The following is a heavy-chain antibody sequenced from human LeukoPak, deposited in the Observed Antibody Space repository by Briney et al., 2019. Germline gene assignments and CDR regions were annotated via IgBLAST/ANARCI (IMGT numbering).Heavy chain of an antibody. J-gene: IGHJ5*02. CDR2: INHSGTT. CDR1: GGPFSGYY. V-gene: IGHV4-34*01. D-gene: IGHD2-2*01. Sequence: SETLSLTCAVYGGPFSGYYWSWIRQPPGKGLEWIGEINHSGTTNYNPSLKSRVTISVDTSKNQFSLKLNSVTAADTAVYYCARGYQLLWGGWFDPWGQGTLVTVSS. CDR3: ARGYQLLWGGWFDP.